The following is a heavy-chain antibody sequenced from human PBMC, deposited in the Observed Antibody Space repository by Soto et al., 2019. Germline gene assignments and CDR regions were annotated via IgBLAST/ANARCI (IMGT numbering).Heavy chain of an antibody. D-gene: IGHD3-22*01. CDR1: GFTFGSYG. Sequence: GGSLRLSCSVSGFTFGSYGMHWVRQAPGKGLEYVSSITGNGGSTYYADPVKGRFTISRDNSKNTLHLQMSSLRAEDTSIYYCLTGRDSSGCYQLWGQGTLVTVSS. V-gene: IGHV3-64D*08. CDR3: LTGRDSSGCYQL. CDR2: ITGNGGST. J-gene: IGHJ4*02.